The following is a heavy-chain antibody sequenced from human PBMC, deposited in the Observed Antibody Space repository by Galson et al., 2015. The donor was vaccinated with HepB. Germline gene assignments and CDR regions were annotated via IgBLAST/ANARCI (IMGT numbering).Heavy chain of an antibody. V-gene: IGHV4-31*03. J-gene: IGHJ2*01. D-gene: IGHD2-2*01. CDR3: ARGVALGYCSSTSCYDGWYVDL. Sequence: TLSLTCTVSGGSISSGGYYWSWIRQHPGKGLEWIGYIYYSGSTYYNPSLKSRVTISVDTSKNQFSLKLSSVTAADTAVYYCARGVALGYCSSTSCYDGWYVDLWGRGTLVTVSS. CDR1: GGSISSGGYY. CDR2: IYYSGST.